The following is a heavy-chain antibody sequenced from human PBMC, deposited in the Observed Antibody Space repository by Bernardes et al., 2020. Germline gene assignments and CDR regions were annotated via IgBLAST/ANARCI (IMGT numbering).Heavy chain of an antibody. J-gene: IGHJ4*02. CDR2: IFYSGNT. V-gene: IGHV4-61*01. Sequence: SETLSLTCTVSGGSVSSGSYYWSWIRQPPGKGLEWIGYIFYSGNTNYNLSLKSRVTISVDTSKNQFSLKLSSVTAADTAVYYCARVVRLGGASPFDYWGQGTLVTVSS. D-gene: IGHD1-26*01. CDR3: ARVVRLGGASPFDY. CDR1: GGSVSSGSYY.